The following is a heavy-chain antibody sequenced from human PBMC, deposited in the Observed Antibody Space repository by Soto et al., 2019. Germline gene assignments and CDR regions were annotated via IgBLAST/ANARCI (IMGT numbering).Heavy chain of an antibody. V-gene: IGHV4-31*03. D-gene: IGHD3-10*01. Sequence: PSETLSLTCTVSGGSISSGSYYWSWIRQHPGKGLEWIGYIYYSGSTYYNPSLKSRVTISVDTSKNQFSMKLSSVTAADTAVYYCARRGYGPGFPYYYGMDVWGQGTTVT. CDR2: IYYSGST. J-gene: IGHJ6*02. CDR3: ARRGYGPGFPYYYGMDV. CDR1: GGSISSGSYY.